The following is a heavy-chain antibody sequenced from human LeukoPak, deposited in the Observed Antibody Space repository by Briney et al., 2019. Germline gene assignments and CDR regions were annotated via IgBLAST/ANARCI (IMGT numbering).Heavy chain of an antibody. CDR1: GGSINSYY. Sequence: SETLSLTCTVPGGSINSYYWSWIRQPPGKGLEWIGYIYYSGSTNYNPSLKSRVTISVDTSRTQFSLKLSSVTAADTAVYYCTSSYYYDSSGYIAVWGQGTLVTVSS. J-gene: IGHJ4*02. CDR3: TSSYYYDSSGYIAV. CDR2: IYYSGST. V-gene: IGHV4-59*01. D-gene: IGHD3-22*01.